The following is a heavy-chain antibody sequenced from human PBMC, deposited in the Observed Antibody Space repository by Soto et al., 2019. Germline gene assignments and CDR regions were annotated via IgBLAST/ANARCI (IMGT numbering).Heavy chain of an antibody. J-gene: IGHJ6*02. D-gene: IGHD3-10*01. V-gene: IGHV1-69*02. Sequence: QVQLVQSGAEVKKPWSSVKVSCKASGGTFSRYTISWVRQAPGQGLEWMGRIIPILGIANYAQKFQGRVTITTDKSTSTAYMELRSMRSGDTAVYYCARFRGSYGMDVWGQGTTVTVSS. CDR3: ARFRGSYGMDV. CDR1: GGTFSRYT. CDR2: IIPILGIA.